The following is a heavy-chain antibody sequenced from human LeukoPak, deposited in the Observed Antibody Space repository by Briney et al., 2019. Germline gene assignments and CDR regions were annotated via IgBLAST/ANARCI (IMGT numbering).Heavy chain of an antibody. CDR3: ARLIVGATAPVDY. V-gene: IGHV4-30-4*08. CDR2: IYYSGGT. CDR1: GGSISSGDYY. Sequence: SQTLSLTCTVSGGSISSGDYYWSWIRQPPGKGLEWIGYIYYSGGTYYNPSLKSRVTISVDTSKNQFSLKLSSVTAADTAVYYCARLIVGATAPVDYWGQGTLVTVSS. D-gene: IGHD1-26*01. J-gene: IGHJ4*02.